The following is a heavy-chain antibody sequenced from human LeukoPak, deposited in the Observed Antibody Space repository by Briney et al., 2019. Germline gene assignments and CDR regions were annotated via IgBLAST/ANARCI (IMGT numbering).Heavy chain of an antibody. Sequence: ASVKVSCKASGYTFTGYYMHWVRQAPGQGLEWMGWINPNSGGTNYAQKFQGRVTMTRYTSISTAYMELSRLRSDDTAVYYCARDRADYYDSSGYYSWFDPWGQGTLVTVSS. CDR1: GYTFTGYY. D-gene: IGHD3-22*01. CDR3: ARDRADYYDSSGYYSWFDP. J-gene: IGHJ5*02. V-gene: IGHV1-2*02. CDR2: INPNSGGT.